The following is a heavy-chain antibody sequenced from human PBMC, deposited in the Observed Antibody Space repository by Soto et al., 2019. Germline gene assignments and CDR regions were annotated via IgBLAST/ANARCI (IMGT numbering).Heavy chain of an antibody. CDR1: RFNFDVYA. V-gene: IGHV3-30-3*01. CDR2: ILHDGSNK. CDR3: ARSDNSGTTYDY. Sequence: QVQLVESGGGVVQPGRSLRLSCAASRFNFDVYALHWVRQAPGKGLEWVAFILHDGSNKYYADSVKGRFTISRDNSKNTLYLQMNSLRAEDTAVYYCARSDNSGTTYDYWGQGTLVTVSS. D-gene: IGHD6-19*01. J-gene: IGHJ4*02.